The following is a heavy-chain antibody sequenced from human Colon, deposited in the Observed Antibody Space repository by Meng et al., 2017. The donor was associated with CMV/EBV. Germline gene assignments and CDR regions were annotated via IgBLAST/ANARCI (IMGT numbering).Heavy chain of an antibody. V-gene: IGHV4-34*01. CDR1: GGSFSGYY. D-gene: IGHD6-6*01. Sequence: SETLSLTCAVYGGSFSGYYWSWIRQPPGKGLEWIGEINHSGSTNYNPSLKSRVTISVDTSKNQFSLKLSSVTAADTAVYYGARVVAARPVSSYYYGMDVWGQGTTVTVSS. J-gene: IGHJ6*02. CDR2: INHSGST. CDR3: ARVVAARPVSSYYYGMDV.